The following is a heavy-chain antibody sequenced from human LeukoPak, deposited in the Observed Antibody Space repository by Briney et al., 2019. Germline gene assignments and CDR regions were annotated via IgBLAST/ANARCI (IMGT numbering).Heavy chain of an antibody. Sequence: GGSLRLSCSASGFPFSSYALDWVRQAPGKRLEYVSGINSNGDDTLYADSVKGRFTISRDNSRNRVYLQMSSLRPEDTAVYYCVKAMLGATFDSWGQGTLVTVSS. CDR1: GFPFSSYA. CDR3: VKAMLGATFDS. J-gene: IGHJ4*02. V-gene: IGHV3-64D*06. D-gene: IGHD1-26*01. CDR2: INSNGDDT.